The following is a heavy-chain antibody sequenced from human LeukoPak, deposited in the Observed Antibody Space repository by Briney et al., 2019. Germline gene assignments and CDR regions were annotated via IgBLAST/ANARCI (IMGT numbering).Heavy chain of an antibody. CDR2: IYSGGSA. Sequence: GGSLRLSCAASGFTVSSNYMSWVRQAPGKGLEWVSVIYSGGSAYYADSVKGRFTISRDNSKNTLYLQMNSLRAEDTAVYYCARLTSCSSTSCYIKAYYYQYMDVWGKGTTVTVSS. CDR3: ARLTSCSSTSCYIKAYYYQYMDV. J-gene: IGHJ6*03. V-gene: IGHV3-66*04. D-gene: IGHD2-2*02. CDR1: GFTVSSNY.